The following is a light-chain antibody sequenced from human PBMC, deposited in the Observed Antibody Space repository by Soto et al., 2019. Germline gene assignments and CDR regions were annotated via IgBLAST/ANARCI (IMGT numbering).Light chain of an antibody. V-gene: IGKV3-20*01. CDR2: GAS. J-gene: IGKJ1*01. CDR1: QSVNAAY. Sequence: EIVLTQSPGIVSLSPGERAILSCRASQSVNAAYLAWYQQRPGQAPRLLIYGASNRARGIPDRFGGSGSGTDFTLTISRLEPEGFAVYYCQQYHFSPETFGQGTKVDIK. CDR3: QQYHFSPET.